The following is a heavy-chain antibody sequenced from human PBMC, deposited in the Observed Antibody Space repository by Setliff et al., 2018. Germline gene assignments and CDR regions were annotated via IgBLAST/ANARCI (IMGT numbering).Heavy chain of an antibody. Sequence: LSLTCTVSGYSISSGYYWGWIRQPPGKGLEWIGSIYHSGSTYYNPSLKSRVTISVDTSKNQFSLKLSSVTAADTAVYYCARGGRGSSMTWGQGTMVTVSS. D-gene: IGHD6-13*01. J-gene: IGHJ3*01. V-gene: IGHV4-38-2*02. CDR1: GYSISSGYY. CDR3: ARGGRGSSMT. CDR2: IYHSGST.